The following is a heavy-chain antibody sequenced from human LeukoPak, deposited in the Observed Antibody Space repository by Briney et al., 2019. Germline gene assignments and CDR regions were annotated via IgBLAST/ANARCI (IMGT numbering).Heavy chain of an antibody. CDR3: AKSRLIQLWLVDY. D-gene: IGHD5-18*01. Sequence: PGGSLRLSCAASGFTFRSYWMNWVRQAPGKGLEWVSAISGSGGTTYYADSVKDRFTISRDNSKNTVYLQMHSLRGEDTAVYYCAKSRLIQLWLVDYWGQGTLVTVSS. CDR2: ISGSGGTT. CDR1: GFTFRSYW. J-gene: IGHJ4*02. V-gene: IGHV3-23*01.